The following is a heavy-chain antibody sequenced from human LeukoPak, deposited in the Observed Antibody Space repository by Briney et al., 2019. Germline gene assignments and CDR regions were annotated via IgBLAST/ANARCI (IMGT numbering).Heavy chain of an antibody. J-gene: IGHJ4*02. D-gene: IGHD5-18*01. CDR1: GYTFTGYI. Sequence: GASVKVSCKASGYTFTGYIMHWVRQPPGQGLKGWEWINPNSGDTKYTQKFQGRVTLTRDTSISTAYMELNRLRSDDTAVYYCARDLVDTAMWEFDYWGQGTLVTVSS. V-gene: IGHV1-2*02. CDR3: ARDLVDTAMWEFDY. CDR2: INPNSGDT.